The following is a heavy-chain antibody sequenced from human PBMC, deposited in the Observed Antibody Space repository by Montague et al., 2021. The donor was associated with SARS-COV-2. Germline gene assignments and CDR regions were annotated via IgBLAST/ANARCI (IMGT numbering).Heavy chain of an antibody. D-gene: IGHD6-13*01. CDR3: ATLSRRTAAGTRDYFGLDV. V-gene: IGHV4-4*02. J-gene: IGHJ6*02. CDR1: GDSISTSTW. Sequence: SETLSLTCRVSGDSISTSTWWTWVRQTPGKGLEWIGEIFHSGTINYNPSLKSRVSISVDTSNNQFSLRLSSLIAADTAVYYCATLSRRTAAGTRDYFGLDVWGQGTTVVVSS. CDR2: IFHSGTI.